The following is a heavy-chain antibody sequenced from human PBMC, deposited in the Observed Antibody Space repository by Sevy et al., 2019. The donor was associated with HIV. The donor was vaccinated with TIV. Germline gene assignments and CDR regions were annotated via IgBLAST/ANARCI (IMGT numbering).Heavy chain of an antibody. Sequence: GGSLRLSCAASGFTFDDYAMHWVRQAPGKGLEWVSGISWNSGSIGYADSVKGRFTISRDNAKSSLYLQMNSLRAEDTALYYCAKDMYSSSASDAFDIWGQGTMVTVSS. D-gene: IGHD6-6*01. CDR3: AKDMYSSSASDAFDI. V-gene: IGHV3-9*01. CDR1: GFTFDDYA. J-gene: IGHJ3*02. CDR2: ISWNSGSI.